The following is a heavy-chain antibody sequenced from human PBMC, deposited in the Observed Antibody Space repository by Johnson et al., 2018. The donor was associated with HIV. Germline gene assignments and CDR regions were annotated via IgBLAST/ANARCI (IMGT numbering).Heavy chain of an antibody. V-gene: IGHV3-9*01. CDR1: GFTFDDYA. CDR2: ISWKSGTI. D-gene: IGHD6-13*01. Sequence: VQLVESGGGLVQPGGSLRLSCAASGFTFDDYAMHWVRQAPGKGLEWVSRISWKSGTIIYADSVKGRFTISRDNSKTTLYLQMNSLRAEDTAVYYCARDSSSSRPSGAFDIWGQGTMVTVSS. CDR3: ARDSSSSRPSGAFDI. J-gene: IGHJ3*02.